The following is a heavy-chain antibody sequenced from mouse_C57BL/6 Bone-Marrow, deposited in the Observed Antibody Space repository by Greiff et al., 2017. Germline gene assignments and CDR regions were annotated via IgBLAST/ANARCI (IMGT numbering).Heavy chain of an antibody. CDR1: GYTFTDYN. V-gene: IGHV1-18*01. D-gene: IGHD2-4*01. J-gene: IGHJ1*03. CDR2: INPNNGGT. CDR3: ARWDYWYFDV. Sequence: EVQLQQSGPELVKPGASVKIPCKASGYTFTDYNMDWVKQSHGQSLEWIGDINPNNGGTIYNQKFKGKATLTVDKSSSTAYMELRSLTSVDTAVYYCARWDYWYFDVWGTGTTVTVSA.